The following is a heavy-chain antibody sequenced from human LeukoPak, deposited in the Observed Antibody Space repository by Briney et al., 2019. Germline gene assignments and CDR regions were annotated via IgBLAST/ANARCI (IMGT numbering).Heavy chain of an antibody. J-gene: IGHJ3*02. CDR2: IYDSGST. CDR3: AGDPVAAVGTAFDI. D-gene: IGHD6-13*01. Sequence: SETLSLTCTVSGGSIRSSYYYWGWIRQPPGKGLEWIGSIYDSGSTYYNPSLKSRVTISVDKSKNQFSLNLNSVTAADTAVYYCAGDPVAAVGTAFDIWGQGTMVTVSS. CDR1: GGSIRSSYYY. V-gene: IGHV4-39*07.